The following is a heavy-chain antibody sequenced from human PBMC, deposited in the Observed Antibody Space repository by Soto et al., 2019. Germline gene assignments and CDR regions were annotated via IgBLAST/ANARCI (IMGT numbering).Heavy chain of an antibody. Sequence: ASVKVSCKASGSTFTSYAMHWVRQAPGQRLEWVGWINAGNGNTKYSQKFQGRVFITRDTSASTAYMELSSLRSEDTAVYYCARSIVVVTALDYWGQGTLVTVSS. J-gene: IGHJ4*02. V-gene: IGHV1-3*01. D-gene: IGHD2-21*02. CDR1: GSTFTSYA. CDR2: INAGNGNT. CDR3: ARSIVVVTALDY.